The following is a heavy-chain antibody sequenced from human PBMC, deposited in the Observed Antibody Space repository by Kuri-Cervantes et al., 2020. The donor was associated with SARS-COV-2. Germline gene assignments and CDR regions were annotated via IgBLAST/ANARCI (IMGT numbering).Heavy chain of an antibody. Sequence: GESLKISCAASGFTFSSYGMHWVRQAPGKGLEWVAVIWYDGGNKYYADSVKGRFTISRDNSKNTLYLQMNSLRAEDTAVYYCARDEGMGIVVRETAGPRFYYYGMDVWGQGTTVTVSS. V-gene: IGHV3-33*01. CDR3: ARDEGMGIVVRETAGPRFYYYGMDV. J-gene: IGHJ6*02. CDR1: GFTFSSYG. CDR2: IWYDGGNK. D-gene: IGHD2-2*03.